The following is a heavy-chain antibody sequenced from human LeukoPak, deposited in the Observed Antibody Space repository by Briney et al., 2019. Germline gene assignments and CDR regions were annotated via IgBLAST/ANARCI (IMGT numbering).Heavy chain of an antibody. CDR3: ARARTLNEGSDY. CDR2: INPNSGGT. V-gene: IGHV1-2*02. Sequence: ASVKVSCKASGYTFTGYYMHWVRQAPGQGLEWMGWINPNSGGTKYAQKFQGRVTMTRDTSISTAYMELSRLRSDDTAVYYCARARTLNEGSDYWGQGTLVTV. J-gene: IGHJ4*02. CDR1: GYTFTGYY. D-gene: IGHD1-1*01.